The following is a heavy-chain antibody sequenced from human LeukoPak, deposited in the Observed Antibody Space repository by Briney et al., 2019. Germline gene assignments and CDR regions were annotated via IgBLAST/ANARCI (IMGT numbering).Heavy chain of an antibody. CDR1: GFTFSNYA. Sequence: SGGSLRLSCGVSGFTFSNYAMSWVRQAPGKGLEWVSGISGSGGSTYYTDSMKGRFTISRGNSKNTLYLQMNSLRADDTAVYFCARAGQQLVPYYFNYWGQGILVTVSS. CDR2: ISGSGGST. V-gene: IGHV3-23*01. CDR3: ARAGQQLVPYYFNY. D-gene: IGHD5-24*01. J-gene: IGHJ4*02.